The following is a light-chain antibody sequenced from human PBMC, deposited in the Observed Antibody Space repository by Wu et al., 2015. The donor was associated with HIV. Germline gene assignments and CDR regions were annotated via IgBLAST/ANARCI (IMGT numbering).Light chain of an antibody. CDR2: AAS. CDR3: QQCLSFPLT. CDR1: QDISPW. J-gene: IGKJ4*01. V-gene: IGKV1-12*01. Sequence: DIQMSQSPSFVSAFVGDRITLTCRATQDISPWLAWYQVTPGKSPKLLVSAASTLQSGVPLRFSGTKSGRTFTLTINGLQSEDIGTYYCQQCLSFPLTFGGGTKIEI.